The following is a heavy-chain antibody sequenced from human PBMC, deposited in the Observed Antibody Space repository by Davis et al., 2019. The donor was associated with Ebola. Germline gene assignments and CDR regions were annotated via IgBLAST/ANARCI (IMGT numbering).Heavy chain of an antibody. V-gene: IGHV3-48*03. J-gene: IGHJ4*02. CDR3: ASPMITFGGVIVI. CDR1: GFSFSTYG. D-gene: IGHD3-16*02. CDR2: IGSSDSIM. Sequence: GESLKISCAASGFSFSTYGMNWVRQAPGKGLEWISYIGSSDSIMHYADSVKGRFTISRDNAKNSLYLQMNSLRAEDTAVYYCASPMITFGGVIVIWGQGTLVTVSS.